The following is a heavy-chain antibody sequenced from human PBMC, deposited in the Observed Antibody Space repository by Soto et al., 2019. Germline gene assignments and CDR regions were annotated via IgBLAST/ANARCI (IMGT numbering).Heavy chain of an antibody. J-gene: IGHJ6*02. CDR3: AASIFYYGMDV. CDR1: GYTFTNYW. V-gene: IGHV5-51*01. Sequence: PGESLKISCKGSGYTFTNYWIGWVRQMPGKGLEWMGIIYPGDSDTTYNPSFQGQVTISADKSITTTYLRWTSLKASDTAIYYCAASIFYYGMDVWGQGTTVTVSS. CDR2: IYPGDSDT.